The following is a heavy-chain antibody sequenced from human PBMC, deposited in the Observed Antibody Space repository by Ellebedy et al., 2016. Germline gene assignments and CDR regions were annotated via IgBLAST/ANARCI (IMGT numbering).Heavy chain of an antibody. CDR3: RQGHSHY. V-gene: IGHV3-23*01. CDR1: GFMFRSFF. CDR2: ISGAGGDS. J-gene: IGHJ4*02. Sequence: GESLKISXAASGFMFRSFFMSWVRQAPGKGLEWVATISGAGGDSYFADSVRGRFTISRDNSANTLYLQMSSLRPEDTALYYCRQGHSHYWGQGTLVTVSS.